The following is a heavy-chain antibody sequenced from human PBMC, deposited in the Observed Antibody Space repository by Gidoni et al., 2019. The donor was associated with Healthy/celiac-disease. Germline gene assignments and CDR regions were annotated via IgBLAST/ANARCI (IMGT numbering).Heavy chain of an antibody. CDR1: GYSFTSYW. J-gene: IGHJ4*02. CDR2: RDPGDSDT. Sequence: EVQLVQSGAEVKKPGESRKISCKGSGYSFTSYWIGWVRQMPGKGLEWMGIRDPGDSDTRYSPSFQGQVTISADKSISTAYLQWSSLKASDTAMYYCARRAWNGYSYGPCDYWGQGTLVTVSS. V-gene: IGHV5-51*01. D-gene: IGHD5-18*01. CDR3: ARRAWNGYSYGPCDY.